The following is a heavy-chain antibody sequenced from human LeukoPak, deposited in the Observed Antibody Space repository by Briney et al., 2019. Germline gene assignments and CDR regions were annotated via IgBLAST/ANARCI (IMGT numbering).Heavy chain of an antibody. CDR1: GYSFPSYG. CDR2: ISPYNDNT. J-gene: IGHJ4*02. CDR3: ARHFYGSGTYYHFDY. Sequence: ASVKVSCKASGYSFPSYGISWVRQAPGQGPEWMGWISPYNDNTNYAQKLQGRATLTTDTSTSTAYMELRSLRSDDTAVYYCARHFYGSGTYYHFDYWGQGTLVTVSS. D-gene: IGHD3-10*01. V-gene: IGHV1-18*01.